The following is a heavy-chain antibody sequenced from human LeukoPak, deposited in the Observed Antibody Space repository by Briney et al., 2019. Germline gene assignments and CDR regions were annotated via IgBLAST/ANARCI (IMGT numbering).Heavy chain of an antibody. V-gene: IGHV1-8*01. J-gene: IGHJ4*02. CDR2: MNPNSGNT. CDR1: GYTFTSYG. D-gene: IGHD3-10*01. CDR3: ALPRGFGELSPFDY. Sequence: GASVKVSCKASGYTFTSYGINWVRQATGQGLEWMGWMNPNSGNTGYAQKFQGRVTMTRNTSISTAYMELSSLRSDDTAVYYCALPRGFGELSPFDYWGQGTLVTVSS.